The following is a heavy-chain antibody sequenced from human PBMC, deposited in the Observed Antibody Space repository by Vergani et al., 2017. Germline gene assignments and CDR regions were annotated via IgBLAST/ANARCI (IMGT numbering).Heavy chain of an antibody. CDR1: GFTFSSYG. Sequence: VQLLESGGGLVQPGGSLRLSCAASGFTFSSYGMHWVRQAPGKGLEWVAVIWDDGSNKYYADSVKGRFTISRDNSKNTLYLQMNSLRAEDTAVYYCARAAPPTFSIVVVPAAIPPDYWGQGTLVTVSS. CDR3: ARAAPPTFSIVVVPAAIPPDY. V-gene: IGHV3-33*08. D-gene: IGHD2-2*02. J-gene: IGHJ4*02. CDR2: IWDDGSNK.